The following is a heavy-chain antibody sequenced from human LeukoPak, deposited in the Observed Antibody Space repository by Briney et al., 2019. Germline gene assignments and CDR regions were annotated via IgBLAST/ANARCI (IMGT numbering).Heavy chain of an antibody. V-gene: IGHV3-23*01. CDR2: ISVNGGRA. Sequence: WGSRRLSCAASGFTFYNYVMSWVGQTPGKGLEWVSLISVNGGRASYADSVKGRFTISRDNLKSTVYLQMNSLRAEDTAIYYCVKDHTESYPWYMDFWGSGALVPVSS. CDR1: GFTFYNYV. J-gene: IGHJ2*01. D-gene: IGHD2-2*01. CDR3: VKDHTESYPWYMDF.